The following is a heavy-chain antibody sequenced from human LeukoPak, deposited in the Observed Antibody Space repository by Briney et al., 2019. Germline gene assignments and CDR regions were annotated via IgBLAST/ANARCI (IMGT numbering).Heavy chain of an antibody. CDR1: GFTFSDYA. V-gene: IGHV3-23*01. D-gene: IGHD1-14*01. Sequence: PGGSLRLSCAASGFTFSDYAMSWVRQAPGKGLEWVSTISGSGGSTYYADSVKGRFTISRDSSKNALYLQMNNLRPEDTAVYYCAKLHNLNRDYWGLGTLVTVSS. J-gene: IGHJ4*02. CDR2: ISGSGGST. CDR3: AKLHNLNRDY.